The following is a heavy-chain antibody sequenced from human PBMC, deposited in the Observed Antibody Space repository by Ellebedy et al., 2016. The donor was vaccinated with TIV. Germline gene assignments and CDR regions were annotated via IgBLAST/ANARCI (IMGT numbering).Heavy chain of an antibody. CDR2: INHDGRST. V-gene: IGHV3-74*01. CDR3: AKEKFNYGAY. CDR1: GFTFSSYR. D-gene: IGHD3-10*01. J-gene: IGHJ1*01. Sequence: GGSLRLXXAASGFTFSSYRMHWVRQAPGKGLVWVSLINHDGRSTTYADSVRGRFTISRDNSKNTLYLQMNSLRTEDTAIYYCAKEKFNYGAYWGQGTLVTVSS.